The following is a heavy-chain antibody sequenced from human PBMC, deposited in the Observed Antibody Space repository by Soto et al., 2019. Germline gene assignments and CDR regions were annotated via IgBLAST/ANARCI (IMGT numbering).Heavy chain of an antibody. CDR2: INGDGIST. V-gene: IGHV3-74*01. Sequence: GGSLRLSCAASGFTFGNYWMHWVRQAPGKGLVWVSRINGDGISTYYADSVRGRFLISRDNAKNTLYLQMSNLRAEDTALYYCARASGVPGPLYEYHDMDVWGQGTKVTV. D-gene: IGHD2-2*01. CDR3: ARASGVPGPLYEYHDMDV. J-gene: IGHJ6*02. CDR1: GFTFGNYW.